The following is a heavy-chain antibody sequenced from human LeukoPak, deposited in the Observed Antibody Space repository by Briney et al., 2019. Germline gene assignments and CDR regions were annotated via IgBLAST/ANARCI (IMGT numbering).Heavy chain of an antibody. J-gene: IGHJ4*02. V-gene: IGHV4-4*02. CDR3: ARNWNDGRFDY. CDR1: GGSISNSNW. Sequence: SETLSLTCAVSGGSISNSNWWSWVRQPPGKGLEWIGEIYLSGSTNYNPSLKSRVSISVDKSKNQFSLKLSSVTAADTAMYYCARNWNDGRFDYWGQGTLVTVSS. CDR2: IYLSGST. D-gene: IGHD1-1*01.